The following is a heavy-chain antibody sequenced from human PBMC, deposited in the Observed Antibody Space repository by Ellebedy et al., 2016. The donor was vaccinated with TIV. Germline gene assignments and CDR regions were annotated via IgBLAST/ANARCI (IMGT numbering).Heavy chain of an antibody. CDR1: GGSFSGYY. D-gene: IGHD3-10*01. J-gene: IGHJ4*02. Sequence: MPSETLSLTCAVYGGSFSGYYWSWIRQPPGKGLEWIGEINHSGSTNYNPSLKSRVTISVDTSKNQFSLKLSSVTAADTAVYYCARGVLYGSGSYYKDYWGQGTLVTVSS. V-gene: IGHV4-34*01. CDR2: INHSGST. CDR3: ARGVLYGSGSYYKDY.